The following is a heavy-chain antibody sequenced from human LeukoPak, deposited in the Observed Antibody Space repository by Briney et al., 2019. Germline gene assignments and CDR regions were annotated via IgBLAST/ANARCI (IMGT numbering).Heavy chain of an antibody. V-gene: IGHV4-39*07. Sequence: SETLSLTCTVSGGSISSSSYYWGWIRHPPGKGLEWIGSIYYSGRPYYPPSLKSRLTTSVDTSKNQFSRKLSSVTAADTAVYYCARLRTYYYDSSGYYEDWYFDLWGRGTLVTVSS. CDR3: ARLRTYYYDSSGYYEDWYFDL. CDR2: IYYSGRP. CDR1: GGSISSSSYY. J-gene: IGHJ2*01. D-gene: IGHD3-22*01.